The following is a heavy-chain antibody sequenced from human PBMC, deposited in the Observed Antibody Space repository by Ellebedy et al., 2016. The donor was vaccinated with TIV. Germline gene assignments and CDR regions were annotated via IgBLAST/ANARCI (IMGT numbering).Heavy chain of an antibody. Sequence: PGGSLRLSCVDSGLTFSRYWMSWVRQTPGRGLEWVANIKQDGSDKNYVDSVKGRFTISRDNAKNSLYLQMNSLSADDTAVYYCVRGSGYCSSTSCSGETDWGQGTPVTVSS. V-gene: IGHV3-7*03. CDR3: VRGSGYCSSTSCSGETD. CDR2: IKQDGSDK. D-gene: IGHD2-2*01. CDR1: GLTFSRYW. J-gene: IGHJ4*02.